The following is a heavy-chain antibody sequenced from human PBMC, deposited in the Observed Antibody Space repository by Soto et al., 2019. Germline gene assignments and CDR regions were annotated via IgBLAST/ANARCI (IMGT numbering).Heavy chain of an antibody. V-gene: IGHV1-69*06. CDR2: IIPNCGTA. D-gene: IGHD3-22*01. J-gene: IGHJ3*02. CDR3: ASAMIDSVGNAFDI. CDR1: GYTFTSYD. Sequence: GASVKVSCKASGYTFTSYDINWVRQATGQGLEWMGGIIPNCGTANYAQKFQGRVTITADTSTSTAYMELSSLRSEDTAVYYCASAMIDSVGNAFDIWGQGTMVTVSS.